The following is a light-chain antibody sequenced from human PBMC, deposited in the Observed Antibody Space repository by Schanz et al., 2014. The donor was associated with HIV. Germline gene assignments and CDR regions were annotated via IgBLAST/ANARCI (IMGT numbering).Light chain of an antibody. Sequence: QSVPTQPPSASGTPGQTVTISCSGSTSNIETNYVYWFQHLPGTAPKLLIYRNDQRPSGVPDRFSGSRSGTSASLAISGLQSADESDYYCAVWDDSLNGVVFGGGTKLTVL. CDR3: AVWDDSLNGVV. J-gene: IGLJ2*01. V-gene: IGLV1-44*01. CDR2: RND. CDR1: TSNIETNY.